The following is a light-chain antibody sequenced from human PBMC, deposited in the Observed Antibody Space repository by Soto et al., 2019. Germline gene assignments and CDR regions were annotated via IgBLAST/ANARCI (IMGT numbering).Light chain of an antibody. Sequence: EIQMTPAPLSLSGSIGGRVTLTFRASQSISSYLNWYHQKPGKAPNLLIYTASSLQSGVPSRFSGSGSGTEFTLTISSLQPEEFATDYCQQSYSPSITFGQGTRLEIK. CDR1: QSISSY. CDR2: TAS. J-gene: IGKJ5*01. V-gene: IGKV1-39*01. CDR3: QQSYSPSIT.